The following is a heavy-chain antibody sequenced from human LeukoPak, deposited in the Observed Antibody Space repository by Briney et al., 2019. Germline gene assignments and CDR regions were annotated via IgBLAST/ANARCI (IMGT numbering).Heavy chain of an antibody. D-gene: IGHD3-22*01. V-gene: IGHV3-30*03. CDR2: ISYDGSNK. Sequence: GGSLRLSCAASGFTFSSYGMHWVRHAPGKGLEGVAVISYDGSNKYYADSVKGRVTISRDNSKNTLYLQMNSLRAEDKAVYYCSSGQYYYDSSGYSHFDYWGQGPLVTVSS. CDR3: SSGQYYYDSSGYSHFDY. J-gene: IGHJ4*02. CDR1: GFTFSSYG.